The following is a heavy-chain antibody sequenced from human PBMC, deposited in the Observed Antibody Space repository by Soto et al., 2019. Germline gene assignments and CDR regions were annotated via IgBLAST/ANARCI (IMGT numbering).Heavy chain of an antibody. J-gene: IGHJ4*01. CDR3: AKDRSSYVHFDY. D-gene: IGHD5-18*01. CDR2: ISGSGGST. Sequence: EVQLLESGGGLVQPGGSLRLSCAASGFTFSSYAMSWVRQAPGKGLEWVSAISGSGGSTYYADSVKGRFTISRDNSKXTLXXXXXXXXXXXXXXXYCAKDRSSYVHFDYXXXGXXXTVSX. V-gene: IGHV3-23*01. CDR1: GFTFSSYA.